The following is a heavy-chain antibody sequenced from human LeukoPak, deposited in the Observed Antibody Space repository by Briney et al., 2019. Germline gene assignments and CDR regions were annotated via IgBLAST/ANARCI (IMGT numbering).Heavy chain of an antibody. CDR3: ARTGYCSSTSCYPTNAFDI. Sequence: SETLSLTCTVSGASINNKYWSWIRQPPGKGLEWIGYIYYSGSTNYNPSLKSRVTMSVDTSMNQFSLKLSSVTAADTAVYYCARTGYCSSTSCYPTNAFDIWGQGTMVTVSS. CDR1: GASINNKY. CDR2: IYYSGST. J-gene: IGHJ3*02. V-gene: IGHV4-59*08. D-gene: IGHD2-2*01.